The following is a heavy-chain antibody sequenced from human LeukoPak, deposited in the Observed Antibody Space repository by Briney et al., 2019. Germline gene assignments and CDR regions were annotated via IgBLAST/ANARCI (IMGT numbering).Heavy chain of an antibody. D-gene: IGHD3-22*01. CDR1: GFTFSRYW. Sequence: PGGALRLSCAASGFTFSRYWMNWVRQAPGKGLEGVAHIKQDGREKYYVDSVKGRFTISRDKAKNSLYLQMNSLRGEETAVYYCAREHYDSSDSELGLHHWGQGTLVTVSS. J-gene: IGHJ5*02. CDR2: IKQDGREK. V-gene: IGHV3-7*01. CDR3: AREHYDSSDSELGLHH.